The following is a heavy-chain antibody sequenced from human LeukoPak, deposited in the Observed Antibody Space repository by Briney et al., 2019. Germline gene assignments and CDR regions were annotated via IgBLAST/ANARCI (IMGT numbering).Heavy chain of an antibody. CDR3: ARVAAAGLGYYYYYMDV. CDR1: GYTFTGYY. CDR2: INPNSGGT. D-gene: IGHD6-13*01. V-gene: IGHV1-2*02. J-gene: IGHJ6*03. Sequence: ASVKVSCKASGYTFTGYYMHWVRQAPGQGLEWMGWINPNSGGTNYAQKFQGRVTMTRDTSISTAYMELSRLRSDDTAVYYCARVAAAGLGYYYYYMDVWGKGTTVTVSS.